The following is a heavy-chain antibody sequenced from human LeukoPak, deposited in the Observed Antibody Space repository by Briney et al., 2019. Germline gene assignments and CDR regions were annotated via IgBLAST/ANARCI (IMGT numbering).Heavy chain of an antibody. CDR1: GFTFSSYA. Sequence: GGSLRLSCAASGFTFSSYAMHWVRQAPGKGLEWVAVISYDGSNKYYADSVKGRFTISRDNSKNTLYLQMNSLRAEDTAVYYCAKDMYCSSTTCSSGLDYWGQGTLVAVSS. J-gene: IGHJ4*02. V-gene: IGHV3-30-3*01. D-gene: IGHD2-2*01. CDR2: ISYDGSNK. CDR3: AKDMYCSSTTCSSGLDY.